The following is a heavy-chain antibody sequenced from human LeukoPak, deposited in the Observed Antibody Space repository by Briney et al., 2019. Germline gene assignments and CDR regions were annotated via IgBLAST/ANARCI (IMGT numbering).Heavy chain of an antibody. CDR2: IIPIFGTA. D-gene: IGHD4-17*01. Sequence: ASVKVSCKASGGTLSSYAISWVRQAPGQGLEWMGGIIPIFGTANYAQKFQGRVTITADESTSTAYMELSSLRSEDTAVYYCARGLDFYGDYVLVPFDYWGQGTLVTVSS. V-gene: IGHV1-69*13. J-gene: IGHJ4*02. CDR3: ARGLDFYGDYVLVPFDY. CDR1: GGTLSSYA.